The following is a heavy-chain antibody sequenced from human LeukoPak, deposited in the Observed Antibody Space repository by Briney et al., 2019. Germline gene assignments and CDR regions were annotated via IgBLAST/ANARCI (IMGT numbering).Heavy chain of an antibody. Sequence: TSETLSLTCTVSGGSINSYYWSWIRQPAGKGLEWIGRIYTSGSTNYNPSLKSRVTMSVDTSKNQFSLKLSSVTAADTAVYYCARERYDILTGYYTFDYWGQGTLVTVSS. D-gene: IGHD3-9*01. CDR2: IYTSGST. V-gene: IGHV4-4*07. CDR1: GGSINSYY. J-gene: IGHJ4*02. CDR3: ARERYDILTGYYTFDY.